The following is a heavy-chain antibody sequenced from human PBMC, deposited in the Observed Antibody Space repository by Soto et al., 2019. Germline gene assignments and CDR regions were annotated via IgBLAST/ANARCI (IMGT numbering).Heavy chain of an antibody. J-gene: IGHJ5*02. V-gene: IGHV1-69*13. D-gene: IGHD5-18*01. Sequence: SVKVSCKASGGTFSNFVISWVRQAPGQGLEWMGGNIPIFGTANYAQKFQGRVTIIADESTGTTYMELTSLRSEDTAVYYCAKDRGYSYGPEGFDPWGQGTLVTVSS. CDR3: AKDRGYSYGPEGFDP. CDR2: NIPIFGTA. CDR1: GGTFSNFV.